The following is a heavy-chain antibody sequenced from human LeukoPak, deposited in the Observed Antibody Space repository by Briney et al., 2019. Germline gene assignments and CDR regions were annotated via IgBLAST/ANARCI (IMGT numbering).Heavy chain of an antibody. J-gene: IGHJ4*02. D-gene: IGHD3-22*01. Sequence: GESLKISCKGSGYSFTSYWIGWVRQMPGKGLEWMGIIYPGDSDTRYSPSFQGQVTISADKSISTAYLQWSSLKASDTAMYYCARSSPAYYYDSSGYSPTNFDYWGQGTLATVSS. CDR1: GYSFTSYW. CDR2: IYPGDSDT. V-gene: IGHV5-51*01. CDR3: ARSSPAYYYDSSGYSPTNFDY.